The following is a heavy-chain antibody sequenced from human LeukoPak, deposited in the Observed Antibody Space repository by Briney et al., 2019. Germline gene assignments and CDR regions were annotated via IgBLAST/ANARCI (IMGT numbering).Heavy chain of an antibody. CDR1: GFTFSSYS. J-gene: IGHJ4*02. CDR2: ISSSSSLI. V-gene: IGHV3-48*01. D-gene: IGHD3-22*01. CDR3: ARDDSSGFYLGSDY. Sequence: PGGSLRLSCAASGFTFSSYSMNWVRQAQGKGLEWVSYISSSSSLIYYADSVKGRFTISRDNAKKSLYLQMNSLRAEDTAVYYCARDDSSGFYLGSDYWGQGTLVTVSS.